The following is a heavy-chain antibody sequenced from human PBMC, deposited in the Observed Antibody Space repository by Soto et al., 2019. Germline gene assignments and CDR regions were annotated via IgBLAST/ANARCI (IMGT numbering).Heavy chain of an antibody. D-gene: IGHD6-6*01. Sequence: GASVKVSCKASGYTFTSYGISWVRQAPGQGLEWMGWISAYNGNTNYAQKLQGRVTMTTDTSTSTAYMELRSLRSDDTAVYYCARVRGSISSRADNWFDPWGQGTLVTVSS. V-gene: IGHV1-18*01. J-gene: IGHJ5*02. CDR3: ARVRGSISSRADNWFDP. CDR2: ISAYNGNT. CDR1: GYTFTSYG.